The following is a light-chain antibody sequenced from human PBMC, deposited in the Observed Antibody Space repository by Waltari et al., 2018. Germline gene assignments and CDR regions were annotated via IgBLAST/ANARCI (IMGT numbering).Light chain of an antibody. CDR1: SRDVGTYNL. CDR3: CSYAGSSTL. Sequence: QSALTQPASVSGSPGQSLTIPCTGTSRDVGTYNLVSWYQPHPGKAPKPMIYEGSKRPSGVSNRFSGSKSGNTASLTISGLQAEDEADYYCCSYAGSSTLFGGGTKLTVL. J-gene: IGLJ3*02. CDR2: EGS. V-gene: IGLV2-23*01.